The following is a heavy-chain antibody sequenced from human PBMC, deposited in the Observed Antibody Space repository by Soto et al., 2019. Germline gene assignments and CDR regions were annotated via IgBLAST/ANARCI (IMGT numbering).Heavy chain of an antibody. CDR2: ISSSSSYV. Sequence: EVQLVESGGGLVKPGGSLRLSCAASGFTFSSYSMNWVRQAPGKGLEWVSSISSSSSYVYYADSVKGRFTISRDNAKNSLYLQMNSLRAEATAVYYCARELERRGGWFAPWGQGTLVTVSS. CDR3: ARELERRGGWFAP. D-gene: IGHD1-1*01. CDR1: GFTFSSYS. V-gene: IGHV3-21*01. J-gene: IGHJ5*02.